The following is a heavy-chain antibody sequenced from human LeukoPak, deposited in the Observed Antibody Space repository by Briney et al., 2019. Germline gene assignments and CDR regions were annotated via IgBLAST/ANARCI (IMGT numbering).Heavy chain of an antibody. V-gene: IGHV4-59*01. Sequence: KTSETLSLTCTVSGGSISTNYWSWIRQPPGKGLEWSERILYRVRRICNPPLQSRVTMSVDTSKNQFSLKLSSVTAADTAVYNCARVTDRGSWLDYWGQGTLLTVSS. CDR3: ARVTDRGSWLDY. CDR2: ILYRVRR. D-gene: IGHD1-26*01. CDR1: GGSISTNY. J-gene: IGHJ4*02.